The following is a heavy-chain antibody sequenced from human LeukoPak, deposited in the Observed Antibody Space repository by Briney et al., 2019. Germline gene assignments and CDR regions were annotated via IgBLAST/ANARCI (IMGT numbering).Heavy chain of an antibody. CDR2: IYHSGST. D-gene: IGHD4-17*01. CDR1: GGSISSYY. Sequence: PSETLSLTCTVSGGSISSYYWSWIRQPPGKGLEWIGSIYHSGSTYYNPSLKSRVTISVDTSKNQFSLKLSSATAADTAVYYCARPYGDYLYYFDYWGQGTLVTVSS. J-gene: IGHJ4*02. V-gene: IGHV4-59*08. CDR3: ARPYGDYLYYFDY.